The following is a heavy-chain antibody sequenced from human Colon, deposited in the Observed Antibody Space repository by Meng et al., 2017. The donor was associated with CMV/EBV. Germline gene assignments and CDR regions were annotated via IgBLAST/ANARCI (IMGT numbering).Heavy chain of an antibody. J-gene: IGHJ5*02. CDR3: ARAARSGNHAVFYSLDL. D-gene: IGHD2-15*01. V-gene: IGHV1-69*02. CDR2: VTPITDIT. Sequence: SVKVSCKASGGTFTSYTFSWVRQAPGQGLEWMGRVTPITDITNYAQKFQGRLTITADKSTRTAFMELSSLQSEDTAVYYCARAARSGNHAVFYSLDLWGQGTLVTVSS. CDR1: GGTFTSYT.